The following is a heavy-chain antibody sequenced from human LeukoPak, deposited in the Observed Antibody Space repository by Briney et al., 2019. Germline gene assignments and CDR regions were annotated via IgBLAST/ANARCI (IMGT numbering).Heavy chain of an antibody. J-gene: IGHJ4*02. CDR1: GFIFNSYW. CDR2: INRDGSST. CDR3: ARGGFSGYRVDY. D-gene: IGHD5-12*01. Sequence: GGSLSLSCAASGFIFNSYWMHWVRQAPGKGLVWVSRINRDGSSTSYADSVKGRFTISRDNAKNTLYLQMNSLRVEDTAVYYCARGGFSGYRVDYWGQGTLVTVSS. V-gene: IGHV3-74*01.